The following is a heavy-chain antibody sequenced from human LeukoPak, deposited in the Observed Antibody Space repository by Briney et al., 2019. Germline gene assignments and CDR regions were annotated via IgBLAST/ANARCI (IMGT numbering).Heavy chain of an antibody. D-gene: IGHD3-9*01. Sequence: GALVKVSCKASGYTFTSYAMNWVRQAPGQGLEWMGWINTNTGNPTYAQGFTGRFVFSLDTSVSTAYLQISSLKAEDTAVYYCASDYDILTPLIYRHRHNPAGYWGQGTLVTVSS. V-gene: IGHV7-4-1*02. J-gene: IGHJ4*02. CDR1: GYTFTSYA. CDR2: INTNTGNP. CDR3: ASDYDILTPLIYRHRHNPAGY.